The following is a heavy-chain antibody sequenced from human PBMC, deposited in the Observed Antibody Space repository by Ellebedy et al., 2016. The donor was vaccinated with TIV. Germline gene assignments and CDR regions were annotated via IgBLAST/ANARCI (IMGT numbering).Heavy chain of an antibody. J-gene: IGHJ3*02. CDR1: GGSISSYY. CDR2: IYTSGST. Sequence: SETLSLXCTVSGGSISSYYWSWIRHPPGKGLEWIGRIYTSGSTNYNPSLKSRVTMSVDTSKNQFSLKLSSVTAADTAVYYCARGSIAARRWDAFDIWGQGTMVTVSS. D-gene: IGHD6-6*01. V-gene: IGHV4-4*07. CDR3: ARGSIAARRWDAFDI.